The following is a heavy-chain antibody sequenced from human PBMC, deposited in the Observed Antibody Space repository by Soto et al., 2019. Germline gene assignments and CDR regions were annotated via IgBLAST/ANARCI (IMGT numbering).Heavy chain of an antibody. CDR3: ARALSSGWSKYYFDY. CDR2: IYSDGST. J-gene: IGHJ4*02. V-gene: IGHV3-53*01. D-gene: IGHD6-19*01. Sequence: EVQLVESGGGLIQPGGSLRLSCAASGFTVSSNYMSWVRQAPGKGLQWVSVIYSDGSTNYADSVKGRFTISRDNSKNMLYLQMNSLRAEDTAVYYCARALSSGWSKYYFDYWGQGTLVTVSS. CDR1: GFTVSSNY.